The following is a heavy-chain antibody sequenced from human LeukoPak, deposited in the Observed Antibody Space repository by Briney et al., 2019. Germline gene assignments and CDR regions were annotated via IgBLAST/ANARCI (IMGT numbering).Heavy chain of an antibody. D-gene: IGHD3-22*01. Sequence: SETLSLTCTVSGGSLSSYYWSWIRQPPGKGLEWVGYIYYSGSTNYNPSLKRRVTISVDTSKNQFSLKLSSVTAADTAVYYCARRHSSGYYYFDYWGQGTLVTVSS. CDR1: GGSLSSYY. CDR3: ARRHSSGYYYFDY. J-gene: IGHJ4*02. CDR2: IYYSGST. V-gene: IGHV4-59*08.